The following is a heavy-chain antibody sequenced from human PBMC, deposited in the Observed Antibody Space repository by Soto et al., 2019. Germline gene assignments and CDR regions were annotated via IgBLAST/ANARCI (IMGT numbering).Heavy chain of an antibody. V-gene: IGHV1-3*01. CDR2: INAGNGNT. D-gene: IGHD3-3*01. Sequence: GASVKVSCKASGYTFTSYGMHWVRQAPGQRLEWMGWINAGNGNTKYSQKFQGRVTITRDTSASTAYMELRSLRSDDTAVYYCARDRVTIYGVALDAFDFWGQGTMVTVSS. CDR1: GYTFTSYG. CDR3: ARDRVTIYGVALDAFDF. J-gene: IGHJ3*01.